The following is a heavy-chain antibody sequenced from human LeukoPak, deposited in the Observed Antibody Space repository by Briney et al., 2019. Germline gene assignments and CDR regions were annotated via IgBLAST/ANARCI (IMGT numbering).Heavy chain of an antibody. CDR3: TREDAAIYDY. Sequence: SETLSLTCTVSGGSISSYYWSWIRQPLGHALQWIGYIYYSGSTNYNPSLKSRVTISVDTSKNQFSLKLSSVTAADTAVYYCTREDAAIYDYWGQGTLVTVSS. J-gene: IGHJ4*02. CDR1: GGSISSYY. CDR2: IYYSGST. D-gene: IGHD5-18*01. V-gene: IGHV4-59*01.